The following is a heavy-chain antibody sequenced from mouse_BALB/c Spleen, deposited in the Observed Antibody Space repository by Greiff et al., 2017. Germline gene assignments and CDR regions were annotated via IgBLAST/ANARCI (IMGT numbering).Heavy chain of an antibody. Sequence: VQLQQPGPELVKPGASVKISCKASGYSFTGYFMNWVMQSHGKSLEWIGRINPYNGDTFYNQKFKGKATLTVDKSSSTAHMELRSLASEDSAVYYCARGGGNYEGYAMDYWGQGTSVTVSS. J-gene: IGHJ4*01. CDR3: ARGGGNYEGYAMDY. CDR2: INPYNGDT. V-gene: IGHV1-20*02. D-gene: IGHD2-1*01. CDR1: GYSFTGYF.